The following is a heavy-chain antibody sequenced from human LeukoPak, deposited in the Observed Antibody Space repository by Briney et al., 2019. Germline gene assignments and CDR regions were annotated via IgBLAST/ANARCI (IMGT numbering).Heavy chain of an antibody. Sequence: GGSLRLSCAASGFTVSSNYMSWVRQAPGKGLEWVSVIYSGGSTYYADSVKGRFTISRDNSKNTLYLQMNSLRAEDTAVYYCARAVSGYYYDSSGYYPIAYYYYMDVWGKGTTVTISS. D-gene: IGHD3-22*01. J-gene: IGHJ6*03. CDR3: ARAVSGYYYDSSGYYPIAYYYYMDV. CDR1: GFTVSSNY. V-gene: IGHV3-66*01. CDR2: IYSGGST.